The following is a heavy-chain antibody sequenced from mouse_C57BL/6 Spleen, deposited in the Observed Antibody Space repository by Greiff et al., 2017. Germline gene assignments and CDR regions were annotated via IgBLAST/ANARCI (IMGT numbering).Heavy chain of an antibody. CDR3: AREGDYDGGVCFDY. J-gene: IGHJ2*01. D-gene: IGHD2-4*01. Sequence: EVKVVESEGGLVQPGSSMKLSCTASGFTFSDYYMAWVRQVPEKGLEWVANINYDGSSTYYLDSLKSRFIISRDNAKNILYLQMSSLKSEDTATYYGAREGDYDGGVCFDYWGQGTTLTVSA. CDR2: INYDGSST. V-gene: IGHV5-16*01. CDR1: GFTFSDYY.